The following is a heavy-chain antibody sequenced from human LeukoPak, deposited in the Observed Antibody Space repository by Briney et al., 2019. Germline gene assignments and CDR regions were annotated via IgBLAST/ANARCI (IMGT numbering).Heavy chain of an antibody. Sequence: SETLSLTCTVSGGSISSYYWGWIRQPPGKGLEWIGSIYHSGSTDYNASLKSRVTISVDTSKNQFSLKLSSVTDADTAMYYCARSFYNTGGWFDPWGQGTLVTVSS. J-gene: IGHJ5*02. CDR3: ARSFYNTGGWFDP. D-gene: IGHD5-24*01. CDR2: IYHSGST. V-gene: IGHV4-38-2*02. CDR1: GGSISSYY.